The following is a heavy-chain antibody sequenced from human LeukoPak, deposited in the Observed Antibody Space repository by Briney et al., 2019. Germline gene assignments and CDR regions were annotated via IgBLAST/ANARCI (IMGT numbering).Heavy chain of an antibody. Sequence: ASVKVSCKASGYTFTGYYMHWVRQAPGQGLEWMGWINPNGGGTNYAQKFQGRVTMTRDTSISTAYMEPSRLRSDDTAVYYCARVPSTVTTTGYFDYWGQGTLVTVSS. D-gene: IGHD4-17*01. V-gene: IGHV1-2*02. CDR1: GYTFTGYY. J-gene: IGHJ4*02. CDR3: ARVPSTVTTTGYFDY. CDR2: INPNGGGT.